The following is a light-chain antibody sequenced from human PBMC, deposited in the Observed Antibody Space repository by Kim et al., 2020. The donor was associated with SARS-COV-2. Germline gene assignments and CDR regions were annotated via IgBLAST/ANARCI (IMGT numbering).Light chain of an antibody. J-gene: IGKJ1*01. Sequence: ASVGDRVSITCRASQSIGAWLAWYQQKPGKAPKVLIYAASNLDSGAPSRFSGSGSGTEFTLTITSLQPDDFAAYYCQHYTRYAGTFGQGTKVDIK. V-gene: IGKV1-5*03. CDR1: QSIGAW. CDR2: AAS. CDR3: QHYTRYAGT.